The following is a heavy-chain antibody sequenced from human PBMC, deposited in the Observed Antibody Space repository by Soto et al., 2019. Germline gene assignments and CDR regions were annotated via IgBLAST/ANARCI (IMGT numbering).Heavy chain of an antibody. J-gene: IGHJ4*02. CDR3: ARGTMVAAAFDY. D-gene: IGHD2-15*01. Sequence: QVQLQQWGAGLLKPSETLSLTCAVYGGSFSGYYWSWSRQPPGKGLEWIGEINHSGSTNYNPSLKSRVTISVDTSKNQFSLKLSSVTAADTAVYYCARGTMVAAAFDYWGQGTLVTVSS. V-gene: IGHV4-34*01. CDR1: GGSFSGYY. CDR2: INHSGST.